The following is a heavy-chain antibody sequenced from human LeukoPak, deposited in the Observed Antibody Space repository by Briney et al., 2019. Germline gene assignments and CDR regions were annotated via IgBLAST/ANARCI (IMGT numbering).Heavy chain of an antibody. CDR2: IYPGDSDT. Sequence: GESLKISCKGSGYSFTTYWIAWVRQMPGKGLEWMGVIYPGDSDTRYSPSFQGQVTLSADKSISTAYLQWSSLKASDTAIYYCARALVGAATLSYWGQGTLATVSS. D-gene: IGHD1-26*01. V-gene: IGHV5-51*01. CDR3: ARALVGAATLSY. CDR1: GYSFTTYW. J-gene: IGHJ4*02.